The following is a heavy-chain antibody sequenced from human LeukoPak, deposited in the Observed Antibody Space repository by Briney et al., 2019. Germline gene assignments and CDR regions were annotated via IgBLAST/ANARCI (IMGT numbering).Heavy chain of an antibody. CDR2: INTDGSST. Sequence: GGSLRLSCAASGFTFSSYWMHWVRQAPGKGLVWVSRINTDGSSTSYADSVKGRFTVSRDNAKNTLYLQMNSLRAEDTAVYYCARESLLIAAPFDYWGQGTLVTVSS. J-gene: IGHJ4*02. CDR3: ARESLLIAAPFDY. CDR1: GFTFSSYW. D-gene: IGHD6-6*01. V-gene: IGHV3-74*01.